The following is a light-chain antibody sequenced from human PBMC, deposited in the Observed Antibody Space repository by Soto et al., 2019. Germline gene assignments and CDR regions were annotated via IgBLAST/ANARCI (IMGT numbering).Light chain of an antibody. Sequence: ETVMTQSPATLSVSPGERPTLSCRASQSVYSNLAWYQQKPGQAPRLLIYDASTRATGIPARFSGSGSGTEFTLTISSLQSEDFAVYYCQQYNNWPPLTFGGGTKVEIK. CDR3: QQYNNWPPLT. J-gene: IGKJ4*02. CDR2: DAS. CDR1: QSVYSN. V-gene: IGKV3-15*01.